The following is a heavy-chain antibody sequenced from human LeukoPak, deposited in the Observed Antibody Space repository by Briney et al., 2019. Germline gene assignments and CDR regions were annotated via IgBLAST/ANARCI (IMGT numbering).Heavy chain of an antibody. CDR3: ARDSSQTHYDILTGYPTLYYYYGMDV. D-gene: IGHD3-9*01. Sequence: VASVKVSCKASGGTFSSYAISWVRPAPGQGLEWMGGIIPIFGTANYAQKFQGRVTITADKSTSTAYMELSSLRSEDTAVYYCARDSSQTHYDILTGYPTLYYYYGMDVWGEGTTVTVSS. J-gene: IGHJ6*04. CDR2: IIPIFGTA. V-gene: IGHV1-69*06. CDR1: GGTFSSYA.